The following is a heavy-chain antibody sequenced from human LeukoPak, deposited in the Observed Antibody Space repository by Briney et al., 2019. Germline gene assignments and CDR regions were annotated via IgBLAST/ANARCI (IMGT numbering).Heavy chain of an antibody. V-gene: IGHV3-74*01. D-gene: IGHD4-17*01. CDR1: GFTFSSYW. CDR2: INGDGSSI. Sequence: GGSLRLSCAASGFTFSSYWMHWVRQAPGKGLVWVSRINGDGSSITYAGSVKGRLTISRDNAKNTVYLQMDSLRAEDTAVYYCGRGYTAVTTPENWGQGTLVTVSS. J-gene: IGHJ4*02. CDR3: GRGYTAVTTPEN.